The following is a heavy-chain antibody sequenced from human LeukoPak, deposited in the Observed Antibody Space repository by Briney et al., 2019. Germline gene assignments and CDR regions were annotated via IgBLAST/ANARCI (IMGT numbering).Heavy chain of an antibody. D-gene: IGHD3-9*01. CDR3: ARHAHPPPPPVTGFPKPSDFYYYKGV. J-gene: IGHJ6*03. Sequence: SVKVSCKTSGGTFNSNAVSWVRQAPGQGLEWMGGIIPPFGSADYAQKLQGRVTITTDESSSTAYMELTSLTSEDTAVYYCARHAHPPPPPVTGFPKPSDFYYYKGVWGNGTTVIVSS. CDR2: IIPPFGSA. V-gene: IGHV1-69*05. CDR1: GGTFNSNA.